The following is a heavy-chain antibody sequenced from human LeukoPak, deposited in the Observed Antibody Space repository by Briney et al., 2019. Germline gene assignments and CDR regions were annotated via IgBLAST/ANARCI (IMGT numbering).Heavy chain of an antibody. Sequence: ASVKVSCKASGYTFTGYYMHWVRQAPGQGLEWMGIINPSGGSTSYAQKFQGRVTMTRDTSTSTVHMELSSLRSEDTAVYYCATGGDSSSWPEYFQYWGQGTLLTVSS. CDR2: INPSGGST. J-gene: IGHJ1*01. CDR1: GYTFTGYY. V-gene: IGHV1-46*01. CDR3: ATGGDSSSWPEYFQY. D-gene: IGHD6-13*01.